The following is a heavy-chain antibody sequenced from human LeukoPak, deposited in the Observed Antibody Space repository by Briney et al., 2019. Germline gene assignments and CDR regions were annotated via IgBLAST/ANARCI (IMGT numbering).Heavy chain of an antibody. J-gene: IGHJ4*02. D-gene: IGHD2-21*02. CDR1: GTSISSSY. CDR2: IYSSGST. V-gene: IGHV4-59*01. Sequence: SETLSLTCTFSGTSISSSYWSWIRQPPGKGPEWIGYIYSSGSTNYNPSLESRVTISVDTSKNQFSLQLSSVTAADTAVYYCARFAYCGGHCWYYFDYWGQGTLVTVSS. CDR3: ARFAYCGGHCWYYFDY.